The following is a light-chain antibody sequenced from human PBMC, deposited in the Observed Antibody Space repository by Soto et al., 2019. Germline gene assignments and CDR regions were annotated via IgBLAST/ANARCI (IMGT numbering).Light chain of an antibody. CDR3: SSYTISSTLV. Sequence: QSALTQPASMSGSPGQSITISCTGTSSDVGRYNYVSWYQQHPGKAPKLMIYEVSNRPSGVSNRFSGSKSGNTASLTISGLQAEDEADYYCSSYTISSTLVFGGGTKLTVL. CDR2: EVS. V-gene: IGLV2-14*01. J-gene: IGLJ2*01. CDR1: SSDVGRYNY.